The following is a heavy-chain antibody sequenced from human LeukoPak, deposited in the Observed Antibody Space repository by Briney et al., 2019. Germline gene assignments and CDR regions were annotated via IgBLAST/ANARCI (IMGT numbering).Heavy chain of an antibody. CDR1: GYTFTSYY. V-gene: IGHV1-46*03. D-gene: IGHD6-13*01. CDR3: ARVRIAAALDY. CDR2: INPSGGST. Sequence: APVKVSCKASGYTFTSYYMHWVRQAPGQGLEWMGIINPSGGSTSYAQEFQGRVTMTRDTSTSTVYMELSSLRSEDTAVYYCARVRIAAALDYWGQGTLVTVSS. J-gene: IGHJ4*02.